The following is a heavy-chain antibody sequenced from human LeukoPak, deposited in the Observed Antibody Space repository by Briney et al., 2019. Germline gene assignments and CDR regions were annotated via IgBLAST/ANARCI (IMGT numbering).Heavy chain of an antibody. CDR2: TYYRSKWYN. CDR1: GDSVSSNNGA. D-gene: IGHD3-9*01. J-gene: IGHJ4*02. Sequence: KTSQTLSLTCAISGDSVSSNNGAWNWIRQSPSRGLEWLGRTYYRSKWYNDYAESLISRITISLVTSKNQFSLQLYSVTPEDTAVYYCARDVGTTGWHTFDYWGQGTLVTVSS. V-gene: IGHV6-1*01. CDR3: ARDVGTTGWHTFDY.